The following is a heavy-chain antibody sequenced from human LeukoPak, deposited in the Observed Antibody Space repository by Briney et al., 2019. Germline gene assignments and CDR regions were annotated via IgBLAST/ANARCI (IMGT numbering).Heavy chain of an antibody. CDR1: GGSISSGGYS. V-gene: IGHV4-30-2*01. J-gene: IGHJ3*02. CDR2: IYHSGST. Sequence: SETLSLTCAVSGGSISSGGYSWSWLRQPPGKGVEWIGYIYHSGSTYYNPSLKSRVTISVDRSKNQFSLKLSSVTAADTAVYYCARGGFLLWFGDLHAFDIWGQGTMVTVSS. CDR3: ARGGFLLWFGDLHAFDI. D-gene: IGHD3-10*01.